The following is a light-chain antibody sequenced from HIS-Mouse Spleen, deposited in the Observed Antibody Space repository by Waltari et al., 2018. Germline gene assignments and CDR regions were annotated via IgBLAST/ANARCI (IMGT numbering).Light chain of an antibody. CDR2: KDS. Sequence: SYELTQPPSVSVSPGQTARITCSGDALPNQYAYWYQQKPGQAPVLVRYKDSERPSGIPERFSGSSSGTTVTLTISGVQAEDEADYYCQSADSSGTGWVFGGGTKLTVL. CDR3: QSADSSGTGWV. J-gene: IGLJ3*02. V-gene: IGLV3-25*03. CDR1: ALPNQY.